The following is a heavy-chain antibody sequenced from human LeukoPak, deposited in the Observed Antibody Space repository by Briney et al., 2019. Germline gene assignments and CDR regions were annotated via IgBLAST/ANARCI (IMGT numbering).Heavy chain of an antibody. Sequence: SGGSLRLSCAASGFTFSSYAMHWVRQAPGKGLEWVAVISYDGSNKYYADSVKGRFTISRDDSKNTLYLQMNSLRAEDTAVYYCAREEGAFDIWGQGTMVTVSS. CDR2: ISYDGSNK. CDR3: AREEGAFDI. V-gene: IGHV3-30-3*01. J-gene: IGHJ3*02. CDR1: GFTFSSYA.